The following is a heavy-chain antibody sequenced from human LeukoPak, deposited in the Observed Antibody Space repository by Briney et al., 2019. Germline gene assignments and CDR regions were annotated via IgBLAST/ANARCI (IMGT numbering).Heavy chain of an antibody. CDR3: AREGSGTYYFDY. Sequence: GGSLRLSCAASGFTFSSYVMHWVRQAPGKGLEWVAVISYDGSNKYYADSVKGRFTISRENSKNTLYLQMNSLRAEDTAVYYCAREGSGTYYFDYWGQGTMVTVSS. CDR1: GFTFSSYV. J-gene: IGHJ4*02. D-gene: IGHD3-10*01. V-gene: IGHV3-30-3*01. CDR2: ISYDGSNK.